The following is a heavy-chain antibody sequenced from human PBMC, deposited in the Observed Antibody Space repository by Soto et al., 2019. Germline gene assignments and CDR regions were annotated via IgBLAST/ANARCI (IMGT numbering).Heavy chain of an antibody. V-gene: IGHV1-69*13. CDR1: GYTFTSYY. Sequence: GASVKVSCKASGYTFTSYYMHWVRQAPGQGLEWMGIIIPTFGTANYAQKFQGRVTITADESTSTAYMELSSLRSEDTAVYYCASGVGATATPYYYYGMDVWGQGTTVTVSS. CDR2: IIPTFGTA. J-gene: IGHJ6*02. CDR3: ASGVGATATPYYYYGMDV. D-gene: IGHD1-26*01.